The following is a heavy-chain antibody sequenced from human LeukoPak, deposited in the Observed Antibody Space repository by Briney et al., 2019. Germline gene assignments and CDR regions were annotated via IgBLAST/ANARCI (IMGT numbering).Heavy chain of an antibody. D-gene: IGHD5-18*01. CDR3: AKDPHTGYSFAY. V-gene: IGHV3-23*01. Sequence: GGSLRLSCVFSGFTFSSYAMSWVRQAPGKGLEWVSSLSGSGGSTYYADSVKGRFTISRDNSKNTLYRQMNSLRVEDTAVYYCAKDPHTGYSFAYWGQGTLVTASS. CDR2: LSGSGGST. CDR1: GFTFSSYA. J-gene: IGHJ4*02.